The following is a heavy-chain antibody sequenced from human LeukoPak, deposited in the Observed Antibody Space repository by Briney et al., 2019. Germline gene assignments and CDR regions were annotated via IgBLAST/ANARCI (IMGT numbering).Heavy chain of an antibody. Sequence: ASVKVSCKASGYTFTGYYMHWVRQAPGQGLEWMGWINPNSGGTNYAQKFQGRVTMTRDTSISTAYMELSRLRSDDTAVYYCARYSGSYQRSDYWGQGTLVTVSS. CDR1: GYTFTGYY. D-gene: IGHD1-26*01. V-gene: IGHV1-2*02. J-gene: IGHJ4*02. CDR2: INPNSGGT. CDR3: ARYSGSYQRSDY.